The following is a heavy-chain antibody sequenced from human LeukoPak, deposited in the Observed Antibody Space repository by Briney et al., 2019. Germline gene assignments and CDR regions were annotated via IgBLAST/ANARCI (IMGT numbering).Heavy chain of an antibody. CDR2: TYYRSKWYN. CDR3: ASAHGYIDY. V-gene: IGHV6-1*01. D-gene: IGHD5-18*01. J-gene: IGHJ4*02. Sequence: SQTLSLTCAISGDSVSSNSAAWNWIGQSPSRGLEWLGRTYYRSKWYNDYAVSVKSRITIKPDTSKNQFSLQLNSVTPEDTALYYCASAHGYIDYWGRGTLVTVSS. CDR1: GDSVSSNSAA.